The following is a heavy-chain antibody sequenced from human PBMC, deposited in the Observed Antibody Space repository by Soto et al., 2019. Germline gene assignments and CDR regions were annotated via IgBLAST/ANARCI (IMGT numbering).Heavy chain of an antibody. J-gene: IGHJ2*01. CDR1: GGSISSGGYY. CDR2: IYYSGST. CDR3: AREITMVRGTWLRYWYFAL. V-gene: IGHV4-31*01. Sequence: QVQLQESGPGLVKPSQTLSLTCTVSGGSISSGGYYWSWIRQHPGKGLEWIGYIYYSGSTYYNPSIKSQVTTSVDTSKNQFALKLSSVTAADTAVYYCAREITMVRGTWLRYWYFALWGRGTLVTVSS. D-gene: IGHD3-10*01.